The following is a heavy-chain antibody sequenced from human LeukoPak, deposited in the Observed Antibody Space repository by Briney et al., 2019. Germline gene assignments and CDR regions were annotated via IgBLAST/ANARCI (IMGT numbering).Heavy chain of an antibody. J-gene: IGHJ5*02. Sequence: GGSLRLSCAASGFTFSNAWMSWVRQAPGKGLEWVSSISSSSSYIYYADSVKGRFTISRDNANNSLYLQMNSLRAEDTAVYYCARGMTTVTTWFDPWGQGTLVTVSS. V-gene: IGHV3-21*01. CDR3: ARGMTTVTTWFDP. CDR1: GFTFSNAW. D-gene: IGHD4-17*01. CDR2: ISSSSSYI.